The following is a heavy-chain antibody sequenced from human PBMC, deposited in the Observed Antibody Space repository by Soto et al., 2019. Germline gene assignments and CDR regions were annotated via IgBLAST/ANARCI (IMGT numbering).Heavy chain of an antibody. CDR3: ARFSGGSYNTYYFYYGMDV. J-gene: IGHJ6*02. Sequence: QVQLVQSGAEVKKPGASVKVSCKASGYTFTSYGISWVRQAPGQGLDWMGWISAYNGNTKYAQDLQGRVTMTTDTSTSTAYMELRSLTSDATAMYYCARFSGGSYNTYYFYYGMDVWGQGTTVTLPS. D-gene: IGHD2-15*01. CDR2: ISAYNGNT. V-gene: IGHV1-18*04. CDR1: GYTFTSYG.